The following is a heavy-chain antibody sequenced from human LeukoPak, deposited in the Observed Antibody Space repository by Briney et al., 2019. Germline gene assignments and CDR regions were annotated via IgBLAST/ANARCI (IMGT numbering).Heavy chain of an antibody. CDR3: ATDYYFDN. CDR2: ISGTGGST. J-gene: IGHJ4*02. Sequence: PGGSLRLSCAASGFTFSSYGMSWVRQAPGKGLEWVSAISGTGGSTDYAAPVKGRFTISRDDSKNTLYLQMNRLKTEDTAVYFCATDYYFDNWGQGTLVTVSS. CDR1: GFTFSSYG. V-gene: IGHV3-23*01.